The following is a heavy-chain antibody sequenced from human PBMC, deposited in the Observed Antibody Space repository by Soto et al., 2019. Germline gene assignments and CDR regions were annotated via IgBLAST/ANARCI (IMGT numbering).Heavy chain of an antibody. Sequence: QVQVVESGGGVVQPGGSLRLSCAAAWFTCGRHGMHWVRQAPGKVLEWVAVVGSDGALDSYAESMNGRFSIYRDNGQNTLYLQINSRRVENTTVYYCARDDQYRANGLDYWGQGTLVSVSS. CDR2: VGSDGALD. J-gene: IGHJ4*02. D-gene: IGHD2-2*02. V-gene: IGHV3-33*01. CDR3: ARDDQYRANGLDY. CDR1: WFTCGRHG.